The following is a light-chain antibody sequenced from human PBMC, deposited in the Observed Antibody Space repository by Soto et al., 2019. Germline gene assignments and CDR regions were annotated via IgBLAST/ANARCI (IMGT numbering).Light chain of an antibody. CDR2: GAS. V-gene: IGKV3-20*01. CDR3: QQYGSSPWT. CDR1: QSVSSSY. J-gene: IGKJ1*01. Sequence: EIVLTQSPGPLSLSPGERATLSCRASQSVSSSYLAWYQQKPGQAPRLLIYGASSRATGIPDRFSGSGSGTDFTLTISRLEPEDFAVYYCQQYGSSPWTFGQRTNVEIK.